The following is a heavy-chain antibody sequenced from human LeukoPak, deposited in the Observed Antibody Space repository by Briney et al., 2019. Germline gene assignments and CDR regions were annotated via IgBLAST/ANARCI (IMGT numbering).Heavy chain of an antibody. D-gene: IGHD3-10*01. CDR2: ISADNGNT. V-gene: IGHV1-18*01. CDR1: GYTFTSYG. J-gene: IGHJ4*02. Sequence: GAAVKVSCKASGYTFTSYGISWVRQAPGQGLEWMGWISADNGNTNYAQKLQGRVTMTTDTSTSTAYMELRSLRSDDTAVYYCARGRGNYYSSGSYSPFDYWGQGTLVTVSS. CDR3: ARGRGNYYSSGSYSPFDY.